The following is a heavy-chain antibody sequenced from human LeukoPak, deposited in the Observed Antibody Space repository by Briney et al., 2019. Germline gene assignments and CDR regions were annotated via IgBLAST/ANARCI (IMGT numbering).Heavy chain of an antibody. Sequence: PSETLSLTCTVSGGSISSYYWRWIRQPPGKGPEWIGYIYYSGSTNYNPSLKSRVTISVDTSKNQFSLKLSSVTAADTAVYYCARHDGIADAFDIWGQGTMVTVSS. CDR2: IYYSGST. J-gene: IGHJ3*02. CDR3: ARHDGIADAFDI. V-gene: IGHV4-59*08. D-gene: IGHD6-13*01. CDR1: GGSISSYY.